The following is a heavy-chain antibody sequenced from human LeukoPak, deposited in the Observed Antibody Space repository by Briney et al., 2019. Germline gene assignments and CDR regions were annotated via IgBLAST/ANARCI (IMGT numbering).Heavy chain of an antibody. CDR3: AKDRKQWLAQGIDY. Sequence: GGSLRLPCAAYGFTFDDYAMHWVRQAPGKGLEWVSGISWNSGSIGYADSVKGRFTISRDNAKNSLYLQMNSLRAEDTALYYCAKDRKQWLAQGIDYWGQGTLVTVSS. V-gene: IGHV3-9*01. J-gene: IGHJ4*02. CDR1: GFTFDDYA. D-gene: IGHD6-19*01. CDR2: ISWNSGSI.